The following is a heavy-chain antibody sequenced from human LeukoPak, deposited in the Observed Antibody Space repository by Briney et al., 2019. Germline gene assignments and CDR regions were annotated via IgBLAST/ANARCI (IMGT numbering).Heavy chain of an antibody. CDR2: INHSGYT. Sequence: PSETLSLTCAVSGVSFNDYYWSWVRQTPGKGLEWIGEINHSGYTNDSPSLKSRVTLSIDTSRKQFSLNLRSVTVADTGIYYCTRMSTGHDYWGQGALVTVSS. V-gene: IGHV4-34*01. J-gene: IGHJ4*02. CDR3: TRMSTGHDY. D-gene: IGHD4-17*01. CDR1: GVSFNDYY.